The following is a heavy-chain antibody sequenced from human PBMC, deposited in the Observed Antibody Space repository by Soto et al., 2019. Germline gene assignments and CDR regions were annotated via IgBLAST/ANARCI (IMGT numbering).Heavy chain of an antibody. CDR2: IYYSGST. J-gene: IGHJ6*03. CDR1: GGSISSSSYY. V-gene: IGHV4-61*05. CDR3: ARGLVPANYYYYYMDV. Sequence: SETLSLTCTVSGGSISSSSYYWGWIRQPPGKGLEWIGYIYYSGSTNYNPALLSRVTISVDTSKSQFSLRLSSVIAADTAVYYCARGLVPANYYYYYMDVWGKGTTVTVSS. D-gene: IGHD2-2*01.